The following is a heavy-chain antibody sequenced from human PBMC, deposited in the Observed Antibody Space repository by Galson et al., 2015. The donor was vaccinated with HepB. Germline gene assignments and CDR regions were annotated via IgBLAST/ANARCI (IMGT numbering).Heavy chain of an antibody. V-gene: IGHV3-48*04. D-gene: IGHD2-21*02. Sequence: SLRLSCAASGFTFSRHTMSWVRQPPGKGLQWVAYISSNGVTIHYADSVKGRFTIARDNAKDPVFLQMNSLRAEDTAVYYCAKTFCGCGAYWTFEIWGQGTLVTVSS. CDR1: GFTFSRHT. J-gene: IGHJ3*02. CDR2: ISSNGVTI. CDR3: AKTFCGCGAYWTFEI.